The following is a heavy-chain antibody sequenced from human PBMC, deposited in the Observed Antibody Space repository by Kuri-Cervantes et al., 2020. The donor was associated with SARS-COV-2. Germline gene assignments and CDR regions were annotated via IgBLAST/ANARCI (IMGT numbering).Heavy chain of an antibody. J-gene: IGHJ4*02. Sequence: ASVKVSCKASGYTFTSYGISWVRQAPGQGLEWMGWISAYNGNTNYAQKLQGRVTITTDTSTSTAYMELRSLRSDDTAVYYCARGAYNWNDEGEAPGYWGQGTLVTVSS. CDR2: ISAYNGNT. CDR1: GYTFTSYG. D-gene: IGHD1-1*01. V-gene: IGHV1-18*01. CDR3: ARGAYNWNDEGEAPGY.